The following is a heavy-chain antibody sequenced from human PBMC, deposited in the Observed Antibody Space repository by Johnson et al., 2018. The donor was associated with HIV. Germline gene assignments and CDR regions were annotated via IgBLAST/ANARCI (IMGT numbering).Heavy chain of an antibody. J-gene: IGHJ3*02. CDR1: GFTFSSYA. CDR3: AREVGSWYSSSSGAFDI. V-gene: IGHV3-30*14. Sequence: QMLLVESGGGVVQPGRSLRLSCAASGFTFSSYAMHWVRQAPGKGLEWVAIISYDGSNKYYADSVKGRFTISRDNSKNMLYLQMNSLRAGDTAVYYCAREVGSWYSSSSGAFDIWGQVTMVTVSS. CDR2: ISYDGSNK. D-gene: IGHD6-6*01.